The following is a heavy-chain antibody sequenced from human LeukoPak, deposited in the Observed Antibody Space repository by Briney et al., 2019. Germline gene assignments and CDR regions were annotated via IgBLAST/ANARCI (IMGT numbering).Heavy chain of an antibody. Sequence: SAKVSCKASGGTFSSYAISWVRQAPGQGLEWMGGIIPIFGTANYAQKFQGRVTITTDESTSTAYMELSSLRSEDTAVYYCARGPNHYYYMDVWGKGTTVTVSS. J-gene: IGHJ6*03. CDR2: IIPIFGTA. V-gene: IGHV1-69*05. CDR3: ARGPNHYYYMDV. CDR1: GGTFSSYA.